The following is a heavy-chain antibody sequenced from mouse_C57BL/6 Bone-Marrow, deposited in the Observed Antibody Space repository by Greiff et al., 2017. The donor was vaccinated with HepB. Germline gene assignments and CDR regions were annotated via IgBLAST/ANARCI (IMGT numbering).Heavy chain of an antibody. Sequence: QVQLKQSGPGLVQPSQSLSITCTVSGFSLTSYGVHWVRQSPGKGLEWLGVIWSGGSTDYNAAFISRLSIRKDNSKSQVFFKMNSLQADDTAIYYCARGYGRSWCAYWGQGTRVTVSA. CDR2: IWSGGST. V-gene: IGHV2-2*01. D-gene: IGHD1-1*01. CDR1: GFSLTSYG. CDR3: ARGYGRSWCAY. J-gene: IGHJ3*01.